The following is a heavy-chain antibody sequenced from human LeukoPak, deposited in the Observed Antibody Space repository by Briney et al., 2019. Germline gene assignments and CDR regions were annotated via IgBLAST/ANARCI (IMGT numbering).Heavy chain of an antibody. J-gene: IGHJ5*02. CDR1: GFTFRSHA. Sequence: GGSLRLSCATSGFTFRSHAMHWVRQSPGKGLEWVAQIWYDGSNKYYADSVKGRFSVSRDNSKNTLYLQMNSLRVEDTAVYYCARDSKFAFWFDPWGQGTLVTVSS. D-gene: IGHD4-11*01. V-gene: IGHV3-33*01. CDR2: IWYDGSNK. CDR3: ARDSKFAFWFDP.